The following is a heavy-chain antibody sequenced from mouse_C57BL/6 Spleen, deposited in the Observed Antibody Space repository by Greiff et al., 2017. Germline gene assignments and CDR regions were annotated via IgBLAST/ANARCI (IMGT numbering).Heavy chain of an antibody. CDR3: ARGWDY. CDR2: IYPGVGDT. J-gene: IGHJ2*01. Sequence: LQQSGASVKISCKASGYAFSSYWMNWVKQRPGKGLEWIGQIYPGVGDTNYNGKVKGKAKLTADKSSSTAYMQLSSLTSECSAVYYWARGWDYWGQGTTLTVSS. V-gene: IGHV1-80*01. D-gene: IGHD2-3*01. CDR1: GYAFSSYW.